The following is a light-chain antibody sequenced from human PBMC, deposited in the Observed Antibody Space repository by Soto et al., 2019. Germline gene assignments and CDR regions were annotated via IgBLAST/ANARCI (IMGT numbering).Light chain of an antibody. CDR1: SSDVGSYNL. CDR3: GSYAGGSTVV. V-gene: IGLV2-23*03. Sequence: QSALTQPASVSGSPGQSITISCTGTSSDVGSYNLVSWYQQHPGKAPKLMIYEGSKRPSGVSNRFSGSKSGNTASLTISGLQAEDESDCYCGSYAGGSTVVFVTGTKLTVL. J-gene: IGLJ1*01. CDR2: EGS.